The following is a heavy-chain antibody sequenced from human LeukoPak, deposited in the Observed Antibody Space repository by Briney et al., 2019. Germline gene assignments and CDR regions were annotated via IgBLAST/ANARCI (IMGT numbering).Heavy chain of an antibody. D-gene: IGHD2-2*01. Sequence: GGSLRLSCAASGFTFSGYAMSWVRQAPGKGLEWVSAISGSGGSTYYADSVKGRFTISRDNSKNTLYLQMNSLRAEDTAVYYCAKLLGYCSSTSCYYPDYWGQGTLVTVSS. CDR2: ISGSGGST. CDR3: AKLLGYCSSTSCYYPDY. J-gene: IGHJ4*02. CDR1: GFTFSGYA. V-gene: IGHV3-23*01.